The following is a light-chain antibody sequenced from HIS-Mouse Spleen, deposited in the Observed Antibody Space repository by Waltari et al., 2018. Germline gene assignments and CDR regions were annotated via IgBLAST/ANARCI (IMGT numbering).Light chain of an antibody. J-gene: IGKJ3*01. CDR2: GAS. CDR3: QQYGSSFS. CDR1: QSVSSSY. Sequence: EIVLTQSPGTLSLSPGERATLSCRASQSVSSSYLAWYQQKPGQAPRLLIYGASSRATGIPDWFSGSGSGTDFTVTISRLEPEDFAVYYCQQYGSSFSFGPGTKVDIK. V-gene: IGKV3-20*01.